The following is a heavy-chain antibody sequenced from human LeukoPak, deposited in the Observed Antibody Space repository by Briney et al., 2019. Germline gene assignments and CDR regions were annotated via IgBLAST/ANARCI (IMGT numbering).Heavy chain of an antibody. V-gene: IGHV3-48*03. Sequence: GSLRLSCAASGFTFSSYEMNWVRQAPGKGLEWVSYISSSGSTIYYADSVKGRFTISRDNAKNSLYLQMNSLRAEDTAVYYCARVGAGTTFLDYWGQGTLVTVSS. CDR3: ARVGAGTTFLDY. D-gene: IGHD1-1*01. CDR1: GFTFSSYE. CDR2: ISSSGSTI. J-gene: IGHJ4*02.